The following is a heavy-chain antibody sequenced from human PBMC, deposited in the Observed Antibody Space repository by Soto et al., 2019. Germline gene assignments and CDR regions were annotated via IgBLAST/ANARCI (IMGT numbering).Heavy chain of an antibody. Sequence: VGSLRLPCAPSVFTLSIYELNWVRDFPGKGLEWVSYISSRGSTIYYADSVKGRFTISRDNAKNSLYLQMNSLRAEDTAVYYCARVSIAAARTEHVHYCGQGTLVTVSS. CDR3: ARVSIAAARTEHVHY. CDR2: ISSRGSTI. J-gene: IGHJ4*02. CDR1: VFTLSIYE. V-gene: IGHV3-48*03. D-gene: IGHD6-13*01.